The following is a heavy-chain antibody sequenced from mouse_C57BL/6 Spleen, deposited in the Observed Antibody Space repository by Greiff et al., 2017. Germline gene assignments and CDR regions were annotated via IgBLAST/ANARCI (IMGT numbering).Heavy chain of an antibody. V-gene: IGHV3-6*01. CDR3: AREDYGSRNYYAMDY. D-gene: IGHD1-1*01. J-gene: IGHJ4*01. CDR1: GYSITSGYY. CDR2: ISYDGSN. Sequence: EVKLQESGPGLVKPSQSLSLTCSVTGYSITSGYYWIWIRQFPGNKLEWMGYISYDGSNNYNPSLKNRISITRDTSKNQFFLKLNSVTTEDTATYYCAREDYGSRNYYAMDYWGQGTSVTVSS.